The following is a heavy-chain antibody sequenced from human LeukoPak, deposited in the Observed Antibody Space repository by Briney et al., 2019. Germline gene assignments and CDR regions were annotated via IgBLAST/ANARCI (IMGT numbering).Heavy chain of an antibody. Sequence: ASVKVSCKASGYTFTGYYMHWVRQAPGQGLEWMGWINPNSGGTNYAQKFQGRVTMTRDTSISTAYMELSRLRSDDTAVYYCARRLDYGDSYVADWGQGTLVTVSS. V-gene: IGHV1-2*02. D-gene: IGHD4-17*01. CDR2: INPNSGGT. J-gene: IGHJ4*02. CDR1: GYTFTGYY. CDR3: ARRLDYGDSYVAD.